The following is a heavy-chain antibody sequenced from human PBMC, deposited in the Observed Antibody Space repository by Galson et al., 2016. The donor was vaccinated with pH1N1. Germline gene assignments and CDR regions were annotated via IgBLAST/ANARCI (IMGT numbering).Heavy chain of an antibody. Sequence: SVKVSCKASGGTFRKDAVSWVRQAPGQGLEWMGGIIPIFGTTNYAHKFRGRVTMTTDESTTTVYMELSSLRFEDTAVDYCARERGGATGHRWCDPWGQGVLVTVSS. CDR3: ARERGGATGHRWCDP. J-gene: IGHJ5*02. D-gene: IGHD5-24*01. V-gene: IGHV1-69*05. CDR2: IIPIFGTT. CDR1: GGTFRKDA.